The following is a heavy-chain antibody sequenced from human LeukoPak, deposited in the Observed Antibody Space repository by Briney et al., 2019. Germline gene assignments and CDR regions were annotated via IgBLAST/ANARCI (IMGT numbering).Heavy chain of an antibody. D-gene: IGHD5-12*01. V-gene: IGHV1-69*05. CDR3: LFMDIVATYQDY. CDR2: ITPIFGTA. CDR1: GGTFSSYA. J-gene: IGHJ4*02. Sequence: ASVKVSCKASGGTFSSYAISWVRQAPGQGLEWMGRITPIFGTANYAQKFQGRVTITTDESTSTAYMELSSLRSEDTAVYYCLFMDIVATYQDYWGQGTLVTVSS.